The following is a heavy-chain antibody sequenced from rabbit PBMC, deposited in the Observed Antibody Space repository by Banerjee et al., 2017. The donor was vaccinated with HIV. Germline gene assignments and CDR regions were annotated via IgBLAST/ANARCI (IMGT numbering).Heavy chain of an antibody. Sequence: QEQLEESGGDLVKPEGSLTLTCTASGFSFSNKYVMCWVRQAPGKGLEWIACIFGGSSGSTYYASWAKGRFTISKTSSTTVTLQMTSLTAADTATYFCARGTGVSYFNLWGQGTLV. CDR2: IFGGSSGST. CDR3: ARGTGVSYFNL. J-gene: IGHJ4*01. CDR1: GFSFSNKYV. V-gene: IGHV1S45*01.